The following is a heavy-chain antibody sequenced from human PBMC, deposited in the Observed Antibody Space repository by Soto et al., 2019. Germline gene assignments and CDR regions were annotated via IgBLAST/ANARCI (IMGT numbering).Heavy chain of an antibody. Sequence: QVQLQQWGAGLLKPSETLSLTCAVYGGSFSGYYWSWIRQPPGKGLEWIGEINHSGSTNYNPSLKRRVTISVDTSKNQFSLKLSSVTAADTAVYYCARGLRVTATMGWFDPWGQGTLVTVSS. CDR3: ARGLRVTATMGWFDP. J-gene: IGHJ5*02. D-gene: IGHD2-21*02. CDR2: INHSGST. CDR1: GGSFSGYY. V-gene: IGHV4-34*01.